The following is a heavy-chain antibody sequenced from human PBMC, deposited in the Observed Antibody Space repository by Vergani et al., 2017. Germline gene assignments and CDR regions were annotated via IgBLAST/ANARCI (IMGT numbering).Heavy chain of an antibody. D-gene: IGHD6-19*01. V-gene: IGHV1-2*02. CDR3: ARLAVAGTGGWFDP. Sequence: VQLVESGGGLVQPGGSLRLSCAASGFTFSSYGMHWVRQAPGQGLEWMGWINPNSGGTNYAQKFQGRVTMTRDTSISTAYMELSRLRSDDTAVYYCARLAVAGTGGWFDPWGQGTLVTVSS. CDR2: INPNSGGT. J-gene: IGHJ5*02. CDR1: GFTFSSYG.